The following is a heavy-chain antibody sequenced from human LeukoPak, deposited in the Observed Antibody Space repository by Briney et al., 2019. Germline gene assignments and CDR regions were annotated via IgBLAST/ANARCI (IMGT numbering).Heavy chain of an antibody. D-gene: IGHD6-19*01. CDR3: ARMYSSGWHFDL. Sequence: SETLSLTCTVSVGSVSSSYWSWIRQPPGKGLEWIGYFYYSGSTNYNPSLMSRVTISVDTSKNQFSLKLSSVTAADTAVYYCARMYSSGWHFDLWGRGTLVTVSS. CDR2: FYYSGST. CDR1: VGSVSSSY. J-gene: IGHJ2*01. V-gene: IGHV4-59*02.